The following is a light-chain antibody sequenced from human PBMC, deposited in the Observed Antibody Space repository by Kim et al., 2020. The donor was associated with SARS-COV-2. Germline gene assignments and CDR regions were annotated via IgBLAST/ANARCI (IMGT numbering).Light chain of an antibody. Sequence: GNVMTNSCKGTRSHGGGYNYDAWDKQHTGKAPKLMSYDVRKRPSGVSNRFSGSKSGNTASLTISGLQAEDEADYYCSSNTSSSRLFGGGTQLTVL. V-gene: IGLV2-14*03. J-gene: IGLJ2*01. CDR3: SSNTSSSRL. CDR1: RSHGGGYNY. CDR2: DVR.